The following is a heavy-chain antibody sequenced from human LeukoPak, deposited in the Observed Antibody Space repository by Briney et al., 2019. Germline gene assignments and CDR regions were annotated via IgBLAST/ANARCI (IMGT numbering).Heavy chain of an antibody. V-gene: IGHV3-23*01. Sequence: GGSLRLSCTASGFTFSSYAMSWVRQAPGRGLEWVSAISGSGGSTYYADSVKGRFTISRDNSKNTLYLQMNSLRAEDTAVYYCAKVAAGTTSFDYWGQGTLVTVSS. J-gene: IGHJ4*02. CDR1: GFTFSSYA. CDR3: AKVAAGTTSFDY. D-gene: IGHD1-7*01. CDR2: ISGSGGST.